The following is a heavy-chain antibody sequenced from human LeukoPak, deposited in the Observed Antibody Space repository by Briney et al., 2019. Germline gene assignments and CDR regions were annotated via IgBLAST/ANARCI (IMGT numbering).Heavy chain of an antibody. CDR3: ARFIQPTTRYGMDV. V-gene: IGHV3-66*01. J-gene: IGHJ6*02. CDR2: IYRGGST. D-gene: IGHD1-14*01. Sequence: GGSLRLSCAASGFTVSSNYMSWVRQAPGKGLEWVSDIYRGGSTYYADSVKGRFTISRDNSKNPLYLQMNSLRAEDTAVYYCARFIQPTTRYGMDVWGQGTTVTVSS. CDR1: GFTVSSNY.